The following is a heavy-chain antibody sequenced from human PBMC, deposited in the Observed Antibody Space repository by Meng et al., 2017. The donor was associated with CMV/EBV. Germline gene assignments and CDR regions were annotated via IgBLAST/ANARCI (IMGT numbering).Heavy chain of an antibody. CDR1: GFTVSSNY. J-gene: IGHJ4*02. CDR3: ARDGNYGDYGDGY. V-gene: IGHV3-66*02. Sequence: GGSLRLSCAASGFTVSSNYMSLVRQAPGKGLEWVSVLYSGGSTYYADSVKGRFTISRDNSKNTLYLQMNSLRAEDTAVYYCARDGNYGDYGDGYWGQGTLVTVSS. D-gene: IGHD4-17*01. CDR2: LYSGGST.